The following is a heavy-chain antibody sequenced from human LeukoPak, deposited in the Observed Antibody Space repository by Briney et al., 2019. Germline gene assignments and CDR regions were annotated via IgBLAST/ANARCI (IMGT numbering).Heavy chain of an antibody. V-gene: IGHV4-30-4*08. CDR3: ARDSGQAFDY. CDR2: IYYSGST. J-gene: IGHJ4*02. Sequence: SETLSLTCTVSGGSISSGDYYWSWIRQPPGKGLEWIGYIYYSGSTYYNPSLKSRVTISVDTSKNQFSLKLSSVTAADMAVYYCARDSGQAFDYWGQGTLVTVSS. CDR1: GGSISSGDYY.